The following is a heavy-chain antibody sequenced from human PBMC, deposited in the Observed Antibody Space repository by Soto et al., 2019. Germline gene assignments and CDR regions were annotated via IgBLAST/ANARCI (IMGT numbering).Heavy chain of an antibody. CDR2: IYYSGST. J-gene: IGHJ4*02. D-gene: IGHD3-22*01. CDR1: GGSISSGDYY. V-gene: IGHV4-30-4*01. Sequence: TLSLTCTVSGGSISSGDYYWSWIRQPPGKGLEWIGYIYYSGSTYYNPSLKSRVTISVDTSKNQFSLKLSSVTAADTAVYYCARGHQNYYDSSGYYLYWGQGTLVTVPQ. CDR3: ARGHQNYYDSSGYYLY.